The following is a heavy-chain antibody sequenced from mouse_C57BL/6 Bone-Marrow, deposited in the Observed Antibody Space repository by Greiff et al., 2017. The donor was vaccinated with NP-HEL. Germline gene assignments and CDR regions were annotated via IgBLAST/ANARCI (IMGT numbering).Heavy chain of an antibody. D-gene: IGHD2-1*01. Sequence: QVQLQQSGAELARPGASVKLSCKASGYTFTSYGISWVKQRTGQGLEWIGEIYPRSGNTYYNEKFKGKATLTADKSSSTAYMKLRSLTSEDSAVYFCLTGVYYDNYFYWGQGTTLTVSS. CDR1: GYTFTSYG. CDR3: LTGVYYDNYFY. J-gene: IGHJ2*01. V-gene: IGHV1-81*01. CDR2: IYPRSGNT.